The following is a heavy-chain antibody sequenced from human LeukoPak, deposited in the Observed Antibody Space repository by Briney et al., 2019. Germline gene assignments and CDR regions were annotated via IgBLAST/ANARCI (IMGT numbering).Heavy chain of an antibody. CDR3: ARVEQQLVISYAFDI. Sequence: GGSLRLSCAASGFTFSSYAMHWVRQAPGKGLEWVAVISYDGSNKYYADSVKGRFTISRDNSKNTLYLQMNSLRAEDTAVYYCARVEQQLVISYAFDIWGQGTMVTVSS. V-gene: IGHV3-30*04. CDR1: GFTFSSYA. CDR2: ISYDGSNK. D-gene: IGHD6-13*01. J-gene: IGHJ3*02.